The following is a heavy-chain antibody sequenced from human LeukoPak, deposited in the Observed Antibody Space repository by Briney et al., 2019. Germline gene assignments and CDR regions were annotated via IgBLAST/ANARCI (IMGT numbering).Heavy chain of an antibody. CDR2: INSDGSST. D-gene: IGHD4-17*01. CDR3: AGGDYGDYENLGDY. V-gene: IGHV3-74*01. CDR1: GFTFSSYW. J-gene: IGHJ4*02. Sequence: GGSLRLSCAASGFTFSSYWMHWVRQAPGKGLVWVSRINSDGSSTSYADSVKGRFTISRDNAKNTLYLQMNSLRAEDTAVYYCAGGDYGDYENLGDYWGQGTLVTVSS.